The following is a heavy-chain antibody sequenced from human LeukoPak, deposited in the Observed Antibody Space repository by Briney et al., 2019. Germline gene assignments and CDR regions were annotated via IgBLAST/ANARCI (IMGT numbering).Heavy chain of an antibody. CDR1: GGSISSYY. V-gene: IGHV4-59*12. Sequence: SETLSLTCTVSGGSISSYYWSWIRQPPGKGLEWIGYMYYSGSTNFNPSLRSRVTISVDTSKNQFSLKLSSVTAADTAVYYCARRLYYDSSGYHQTFDYWGQGTLVTVSS. CDR2: MYYSGST. J-gene: IGHJ4*02. D-gene: IGHD3-22*01. CDR3: ARRLYYDSSGYHQTFDY.